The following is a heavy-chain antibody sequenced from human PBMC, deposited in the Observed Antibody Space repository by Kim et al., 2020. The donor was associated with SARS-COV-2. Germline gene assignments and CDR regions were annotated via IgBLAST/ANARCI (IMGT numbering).Heavy chain of an antibody. J-gene: IGHJ5*02. CDR3: ARSPWGGVTTNWFDP. Sequence: SVKLSCKASGGTFSSYAISWVRQAPGQGLEWVGGIIPIFGTANYAQKFQVRVTITADKSTSTAYMELSSLRSEDTAVYYCARSPWGGVTTNWFDPWGQG. CDR1: GGTFSSYA. V-gene: IGHV1-69*06. D-gene: IGHD3-16*01. CDR2: IIPIFGTA.